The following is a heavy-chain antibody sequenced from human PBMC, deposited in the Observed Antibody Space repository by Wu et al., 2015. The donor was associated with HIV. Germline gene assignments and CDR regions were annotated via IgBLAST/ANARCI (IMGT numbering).Heavy chain of an antibody. CDR3: ARDRDCSGGSCYPWYFDY. CDR2: IIPIFGTA. D-gene: IGHD2-15*01. Sequence: QVQLVQSGAEVKKPGSSVKVSCKASGGTFSSYAISWVRQAPGQGLEWMGGIIPIFGTANYAQKFQGRVTITADESTSTAYMELSSLRSEDTAVYYCARDRDCSGGSCYPWYFDYWGQGTLVTVSS. V-gene: IGHV1-69*12. CDR1: GGTFSSYA. J-gene: IGHJ4*02.